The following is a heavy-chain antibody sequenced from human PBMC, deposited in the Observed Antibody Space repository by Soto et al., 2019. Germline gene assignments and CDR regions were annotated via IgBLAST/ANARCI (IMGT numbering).Heavy chain of an antibody. D-gene: IGHD1-26*01. CDR3: ARSHSRCYLQFDY. CDR1: GGTFSRSA. Sequence: ASVKVSCVASGGTFSRSAMSLGRQSPGQGLESMGGIIPSFGTAIYAQKLQGSIAITPDKSTSTAYMELSSLRPEDTAVHYCARSHSRCYLQFDYWGQGTLVTVSS. CDR2: IIPSFGTA. J-gene: IGHJ4*02. V-gene: IGHV1-69*06.